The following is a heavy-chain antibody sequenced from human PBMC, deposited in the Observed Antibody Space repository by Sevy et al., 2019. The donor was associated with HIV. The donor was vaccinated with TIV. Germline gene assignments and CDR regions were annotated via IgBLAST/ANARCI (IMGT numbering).Heavy chain of an antibody. J-gene: IGHJ3*02. CDR2: IYYSGST. CDR3: ARLVWETMIVVVYDAFDI. D-gene: IGHD3-22*01. V-gene: IGHV4-39*01. Sequence: SETLSLTCTVSGGSISSSSYYWGWLRQPPGKGLEWIGSIYYSGSTYYNPSLKMRVTISVDTSKNQFSLKLSSVTAADTAGYYCARLVWETMIVVVYDAFDIWGQGTMVTVSS. CDR1: GGSISSSSYY.